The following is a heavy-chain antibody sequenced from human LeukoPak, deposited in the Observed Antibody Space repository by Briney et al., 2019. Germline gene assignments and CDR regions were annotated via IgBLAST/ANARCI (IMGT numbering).Heavy chain of an antibody. CDR3: AKVGFSEMEWLLYSDH. D-gene: IGHD3-3*01. CDR1: GFTFGDYD. V-gene: IGHV3-23*01. J-gene: IGHJ4*02. CDR2: SSGSSGHT. Sequence: GGSLRLSCTASGFTFGDYDMSWVRQAPGKGLEWVSASSGSSGHTYYADSVKGRFTISRNNSKNTLYLQMNSLRAEDTAVYYCAKVGFSEMEWLLYSDHWGQGTLVTVSS.